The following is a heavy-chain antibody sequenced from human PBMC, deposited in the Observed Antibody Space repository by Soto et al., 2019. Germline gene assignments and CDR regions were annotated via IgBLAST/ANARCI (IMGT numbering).Heavy chain of an antibody. CDR3: ARTNYESGGFLDAFDR. CDR2: ISSSGENE. CDR1: GFIFGYYG. V-gene: IGHV3-30*03. J-gene: IGHJ3*01. Sequence: QVQLVESGGGVVQPGRSLRLSCEGSGFIFGYYGVHWVRQAPGRGLEWVTAISSSGENEFYADSVKGRFTISRDNSRNTMYMQILSLRSDDSAVDYCARTNYESGGFLDAFDRWGQGTVVTVSS. D-gene: IGHD3-22*01.